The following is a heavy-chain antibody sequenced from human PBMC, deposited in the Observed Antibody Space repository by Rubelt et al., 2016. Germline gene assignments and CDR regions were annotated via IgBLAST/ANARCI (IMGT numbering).Heavy chain of an antibody. Sequence: YHSGSTNYNPSLKSRVTISVDKSKNQFSLKLSSVTAADTAVYYCARDLAGYFGSGTNLDNWGQGTLVTVSS. CDR2: YHSGST. D-gene: IGHD3-10*01. V-gene: IGHV4-4*02. J-gene: IGHJ4*02. CDR3: ARDLAGYFGSGTNLDN.